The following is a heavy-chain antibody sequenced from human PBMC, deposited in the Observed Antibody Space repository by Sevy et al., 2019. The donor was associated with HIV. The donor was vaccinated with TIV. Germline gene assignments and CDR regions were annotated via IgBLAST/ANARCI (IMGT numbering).Heavy chain of an antibody. J-gene: IGHJ4*02. Sequence: GGSLRLSCGVSGFTFSTHGMHWVRQAPGKGLEWVAVISDDGSNQYYVDSVKGRFTISRDNSRSTLYLQMNSLRTEDTAVYYCVKEKDWNLPHFDYWGQGTLVTVSS. CDR3: VKEKDWNLPHFDY. CDR1: GFTFSTHG. V-gene: IGHV3-30*18. D-gene: IGHD1-1*01. CDR2: ISDDGSNQ.